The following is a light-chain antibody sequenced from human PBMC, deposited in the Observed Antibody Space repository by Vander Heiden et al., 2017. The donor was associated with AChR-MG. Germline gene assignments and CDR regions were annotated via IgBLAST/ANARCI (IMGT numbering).Light chain of an antibody. J-gene: IGKJ1*01. CDR1: QSVSSN. Sequence: DIVLTQSPATLSLSPGERATLCCRASQSVSSNLAWYQQKPGQAPSLLIFDASSRATGIPARFSGRGSGTDFTLTISSLAPEDFAVYYCQQRSNWWTFGQGTKVEIK. CDR2: DAS. V-gene: IGKV3-11*01. CDR3: QQRSNWWT.